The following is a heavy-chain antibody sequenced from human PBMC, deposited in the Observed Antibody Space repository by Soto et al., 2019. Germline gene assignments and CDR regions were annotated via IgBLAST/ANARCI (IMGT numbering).Heavy chain of an antibody. D-gene: IGHD6-13*01. V-gene: IGHV1-18*01. CDR3: AREYSAGIAAAGSMDV. Sequence: ASVKVSCKASGYTFTSYGISWVRQAPGQGLEWMGWISAYNGNTNYAQKLQGRVTMTTDTSTSTAYMELRSLRSDDTAVYYCAREYSAGIAAAGSMDVWGQGTTVTSP. CDR1: GYTFTSYG. J-gene: IGHJ6*02. CDR2: ISAYNGNT.